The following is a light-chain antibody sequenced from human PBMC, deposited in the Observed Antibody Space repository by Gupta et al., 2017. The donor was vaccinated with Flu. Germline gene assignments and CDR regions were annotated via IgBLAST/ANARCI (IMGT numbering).Light chain of an antibody. Sequence: AWYQQKPGQPPKLLIYWASTRESGVPDRFSGSGSGTDFTLTISSLQAEDVAVYYCQQYYSTPRTFGQGTKGEIK. V-gene: IGKV4-1*01. J-gene: IGKJ1*01. CDR3: QQYYSTPRT. CDR2: WAS.